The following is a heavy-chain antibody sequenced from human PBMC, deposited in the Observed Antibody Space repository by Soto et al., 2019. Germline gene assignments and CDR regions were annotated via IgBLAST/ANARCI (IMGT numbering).Heavy chain of an antibody. V-gene: IGHV3-15*01. CDR3: TTQGDSSSSVAPHDY. Sequence: GGSLRLSCAASGFTFSNAWMSWVRQAPGKGLEWVGRIKSKTDGGTTDYAAPVKGRFTISRDDSKNTLYLQMNSLKTEDTAVYYCTTQGDSSSSVAPHDYWGQGTLVTVSS. J-gene: IGHJ4*02. CDR1: GFTFSNAW. D-gene: IGHD6-6*01. CDR2: IKSKTDGGTT.